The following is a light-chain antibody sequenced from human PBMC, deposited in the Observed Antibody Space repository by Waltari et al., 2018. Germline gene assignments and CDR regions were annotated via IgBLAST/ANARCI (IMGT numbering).Light chain of an antibody. CDR2: DVS. V-gene: IGLV2-14*03. Sequence: QSALPQPASVSGSPGQSITIPCTGTTPDIGYYKYVPWYQQHPGNAPKLIIYDVSHRPSGVSDRFSGSKSGNTASLTISGLRAEDEADYHCSSYSISSNYFVFGTGTTVTVL. CDR3: SSYSISSNYFV. J-gene: IGLJ1*01. CDR1: TPDIGYYKY.